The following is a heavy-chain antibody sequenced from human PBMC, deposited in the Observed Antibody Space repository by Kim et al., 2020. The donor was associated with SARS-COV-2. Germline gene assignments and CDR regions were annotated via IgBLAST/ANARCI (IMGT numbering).Heavy chain of an antibody. D-gene: IGHD1-26*01. CDR3: ARHSLLHSGKNWFDP. CDR2: INPGDSDT. V-gene: IGHV5-51*01. J-gene: IGHJ5*02. CDR1: GYTFTNYW. Sequence: GESLKMSCKGSGYTFTNYWIGWVRQMPGKGLECMGIINPGDSDTRYSPSFQGQVIISVDKSINTAYLQWSSLKASDTAIYYCARHSLLHSGKNWFDPWGQGTPVTVSS.